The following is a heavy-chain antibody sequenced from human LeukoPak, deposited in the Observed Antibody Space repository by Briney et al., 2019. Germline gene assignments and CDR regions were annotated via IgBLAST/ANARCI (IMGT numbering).Heavy chain of an antibody. CDR3: VKDLTPKRELRFLEWSSGYFAY. D-gene: IGHD3-3*01. Sequence: GGSLRLSCAASGFTFDDYAMHWVRQPPGKGLEWVSLISWDGGGTDYADSLKGRFTMYRDNTKNSLYLQMNSLRPEDTALYYCVKDLTPKRELRFLEWSSGYFAYWGQGTLVTVSS. V-gene: IGHV3-43D*03. CDR1: GFTFDDYA. J-gene: IGHJ4*02. CDR2: ISWDGGGT.